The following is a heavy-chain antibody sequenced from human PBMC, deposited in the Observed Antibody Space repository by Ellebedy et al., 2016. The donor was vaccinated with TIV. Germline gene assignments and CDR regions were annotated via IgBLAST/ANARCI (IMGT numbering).Heavy chain of an antibody. CDR3: ARSRGQSYRLDS. V-gene: IGHV4-61*01. Sequence: PSETLSLTCTVSGVSVSSGSVYWSWIRQSPGKGLEWIGYIFTSGSTDDNPSLQSRVTISVDTSRNQFSLRLSSLTPADTAVYYCARSRGQSYRLDSWGQGILVTVSS. D-gene: IGHD3-16*02. J-gene: IGHJ4*02. CDR1: GVSVSSGSVY. CDR2: IFTSGST.